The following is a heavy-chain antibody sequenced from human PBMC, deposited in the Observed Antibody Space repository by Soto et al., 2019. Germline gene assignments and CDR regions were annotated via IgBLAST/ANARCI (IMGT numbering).Heavy chain of an antibody. CDR2: TSGSGGTI. CDR1: GFTFSSYS. J-gene: IGHJ5*02. V-gene: IGHV3-48*01. Sequence: PGGSLRLSCVASGFTFSSYSMNWVRQAPGKGLEWISYTSGSGGTIYYADSVKGRFTISRDNAKNSLFLLMNSLRAEDTAVYYCARTGCSNAVCYCWFDPWGQGTLVTVSS. D-gene: IGHD2-8*01. CDR3: ARTGCSNAVCYCWFDP.